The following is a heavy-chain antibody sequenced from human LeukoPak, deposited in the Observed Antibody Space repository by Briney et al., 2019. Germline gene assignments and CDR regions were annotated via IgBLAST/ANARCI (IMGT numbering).Heavy chain of an antibody. J-gene: IGHJ4*02. Sequence: GGTLRLSCAASGFTFISYGMSWVRQAPGKGLEWVSGITGSGGSTYYADSVKGRFTISRDNSKNTLYLQMNSLRAEDTAIYYCAKDRLAYSYAQPFDYWGQGTLVTVSS. CDR3: AKDRLAYSYAQPFDY. D-gene: IGHD5-18*01. CDR1: GFTFISYG. CDR2: ITGSGGST. V-gene: IGHV3-23*01.